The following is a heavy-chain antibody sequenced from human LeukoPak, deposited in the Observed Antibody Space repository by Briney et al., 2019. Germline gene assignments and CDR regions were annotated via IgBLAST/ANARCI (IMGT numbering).Heavy chain of an antibody. CDR3: VRSSRSSSPGY. D-gene: IGHD6-13*01. CDR2: IKSDGSST. J-gene: IGHJ4*02. CDR1: GFTFSSYW. V-gene: IGHV3-74*01. Sequence: GGSLRLSCAASGFTFSSYWMHWVRQAPGKGLVWVSRIKSDGSSTKYADSVKGRFTISRDNAKNTLYLQMNSLRVEDSAVYYCVRSSRSSSPGYWGQGTLVTVSS.